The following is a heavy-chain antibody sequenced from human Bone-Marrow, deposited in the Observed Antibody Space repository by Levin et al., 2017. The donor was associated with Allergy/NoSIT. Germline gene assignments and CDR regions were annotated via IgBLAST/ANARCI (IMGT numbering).Heavy chain of an antibody. Sequence: GGSLRLSCVTSGFTFSEYAMNWVRQAPGKGLDWVATINSAEKTFYGDSVKGRFTISRDISKSTLYLQMTGLRADDTALYYCTKDPEGYGLDFFDSWGQGTLVTVSS. D-gene: IGHD3-10*01. CDR3: TKDPEGYGLDFFDS. CDR1: GFTFSEYA. CDR2: INSAEKT. V-gene: IGHV3-23*01. J-gene: IGHJ4*02.